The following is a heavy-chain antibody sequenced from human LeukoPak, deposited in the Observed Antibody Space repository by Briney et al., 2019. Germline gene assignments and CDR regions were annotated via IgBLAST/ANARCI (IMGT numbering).Heavy chain of an antibody. Sequence: SETLSLTCAVYGGSFSGYYWSWIRQPPGKGLEWIGEINHSGSTNYNPSLKSRVTISVDTSKNQFSLKLSSVAAADTAVYYCARGLGDGYNSNWFDPWGQGTLATVSS. D-gene: IGHD5-24*01. CDR2: INHSGST. CDR3: ARGLGDGYNSNWFDP. J-gene: IGHJ5*02. CDR1: GGSFSGYY. V-gene: IGHV4-34*01.